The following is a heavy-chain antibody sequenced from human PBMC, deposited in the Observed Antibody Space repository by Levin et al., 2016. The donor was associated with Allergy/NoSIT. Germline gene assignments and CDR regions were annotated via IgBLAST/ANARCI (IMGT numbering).Heavy chain of an antibody. V-gene: IGHV3-21*04. CDR2: ISSSNIYI. J-gene: IGHJ3*02. Sequence: GESLKISCAASGFTFSSYSMNWVRQAPGKGLEWVSSISSSNIYIYYADSVRGRFTISRDNAKNSLYLQMNSLRAEDTAVYYCAREYSGTDDAFDIWGPGTMVTVSS. D-gene: IGHD1-1*01. CDR1: GFTFSSYS. CDR3: AREYSGTDDAFDI.